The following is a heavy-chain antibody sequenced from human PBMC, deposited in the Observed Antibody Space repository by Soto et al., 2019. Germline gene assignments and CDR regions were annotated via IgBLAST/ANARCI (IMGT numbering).Heavy chain of an antibody. V-gene: IGHV4-34*01. D-gene: IGHD5-18*01. CDR3: NRGVGTTMAHYFDY. J-gene: IGHJ4*02. Sequence: SETLSLTCAVYGGSFSCYCLSWSRQRPGKGLEYIGYIYHTGSAYYSPSLLSRLTISVDRSNSQFSLRLTSVTAADTAVYYCNRGVGTTMAHYFDYWGQGMLVTVSS. CDR1: GGSFSCYC. CDR2: IYHTGSA.